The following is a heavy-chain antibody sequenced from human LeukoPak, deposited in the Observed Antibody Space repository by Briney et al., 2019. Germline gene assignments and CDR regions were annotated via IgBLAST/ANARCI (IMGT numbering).Heavy chain of an antibody. D-gene: IGHD6-13*01. CDR3: ARGLRSSTWYVGY. V-gene: IGHV4-34*01. CDR2: IKHSGST. Sequence: SETLSLTCAVYGGSFSGYYWSWIRQPPGKGLEWIGEIKHSGSTNYNPSLKSRVTISVDTSKNQFSLKLSSVTAADTAVYYCARGLRSSTWYVGYWGQGTLVTVSS. J-gene: IGHJ4*02. CDR1: GGSFSGYY.